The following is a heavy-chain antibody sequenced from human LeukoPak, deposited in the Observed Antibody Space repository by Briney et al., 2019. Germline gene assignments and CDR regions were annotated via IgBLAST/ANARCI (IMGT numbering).Heavy chain of an antibody. J-gene: IGHJ4*02. CDR2: ISSSGSTI. Sequence: PGGSLRLSCAASGFTFSDYYMSWIRQALGKGLEWVSYISSSGSTIYYADSVKGRFTISRDNAKNSLYLQMNSLRAEDTAVYYCARDDYGDYVPFDYWGQGTLVTVSS. D-gene: IGHD4-17*01. CDR3: ARDDYGDYVPFDY. V-gene: IGHV3-11*01. CDR1: GFTFSDYY.